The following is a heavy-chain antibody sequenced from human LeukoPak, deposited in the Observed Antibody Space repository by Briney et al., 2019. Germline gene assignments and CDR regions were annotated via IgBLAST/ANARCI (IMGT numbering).Heavy chain of an antibody. V-gene: IGHV4-39*01. CDR2: IYYSGNT. Sequence: PSETLSLTRTVSGGSISSSNYYWGWIRQPPGKGLEWIGSIYYSGNTYYNPSLKSRVTISVDTSKNQFSLKLSSVTAADTAVYYCARGEWELGYWGQGTLVTVSS. D-gene: IGHD1-26*01. CDR1: GGSISSSNYY. J-gene: IGHJ4*02. CDR3: ARGEWELGY.